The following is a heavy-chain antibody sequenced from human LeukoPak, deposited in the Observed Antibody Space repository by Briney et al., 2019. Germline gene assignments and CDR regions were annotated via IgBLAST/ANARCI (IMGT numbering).Heavy chain of an antibody. CDR1: GGSISSYQ. D-gene: IGHD3-10*01. CDR3: AGHDYYGSGCYR. V-gene: IGHV4-59*08. Sequence: SETLSLTCTVSGGSISSYQWSWIRQPPGKGLEWIGYMYYSGSTKYNPSLKSRVTISGDTSKNQFSLKLISVTAADAAVYYCAGHDYYGSGCYRWGQGTLVTVSS. CDR2: MYYSGST. J-gene: IGHJ5*02.